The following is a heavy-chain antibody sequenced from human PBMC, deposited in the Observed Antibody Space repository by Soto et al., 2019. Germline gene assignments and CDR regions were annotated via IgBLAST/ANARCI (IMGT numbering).Heavy chain of an antibody. CDR2: INSDGSST. Sequence: GGSLRLSCAASGFTFSSYWMHWVRQAPGKGLVWVSRINSDGSSTSYADSVKGRFTISRDNAKNTLYLQMNSLRAEDTAVYYCARDPIEDIVVVPASWGMDVWGQGTTVTVSS. V-gene: IGHV3-74*01. J-gene: IGHJ6*02. CDR1: GFTFSSYW. CDR3: ARDPIEDIVVVPASWGMDV. D-gene: IGHD2-2*01.